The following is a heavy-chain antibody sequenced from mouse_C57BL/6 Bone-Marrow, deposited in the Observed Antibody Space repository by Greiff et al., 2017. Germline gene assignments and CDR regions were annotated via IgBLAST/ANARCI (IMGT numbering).Heavy chain of an antibody. Sequence: DVQLVESGGGLVKPGGSLKLSCAASGFTFSDYGMHWVRQAPEKGLEWVAYISSGSSTIYYADTVKGRFTISRDNAKNTLFLQMTSLRSEDTAMYYGARGHYGSPWYFDVWGTGTTVTVSS. CDR3: ARGHYGSPWYFDV. CDR2: ISSGSSTI. V-gene: IGHV5-17*01. D-gene: IGHD1-1*01. CDR1: GFTFSDYG. J-gene: IGHJ1*03.